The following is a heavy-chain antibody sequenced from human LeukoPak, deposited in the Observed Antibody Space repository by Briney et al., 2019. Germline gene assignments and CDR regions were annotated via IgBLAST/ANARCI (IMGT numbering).Heavy chain of an antibody. CDR1: GFTFSSYG. J-gene: IGHJ4*02. CDR2: IRYDVGNK. Sequence: GGSLRLSCAASGFTFSSYGMHWVRQAPGKGLEWVAFIRYDVGNKYYADSVKGRFTISRDNSKNTLYLQMNSLRAEDTAVYYCAKESEGYYFDCWGQGTLVTVSS. CDR3: AKESEGYYFDC. V-gene: IGHV3-30*02.